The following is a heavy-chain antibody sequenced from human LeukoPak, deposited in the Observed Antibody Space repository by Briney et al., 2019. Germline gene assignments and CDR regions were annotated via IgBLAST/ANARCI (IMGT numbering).Heavy chain of an antibody. CDR3: AREGNYYDSSGYYWSSNWFDP. CDR2: IKQDRSEK. D-gene: IGHD3-22*01. J-gene: IGHJ5*02. CDR1: GFMFSSYW. V-gene: IGHV3-7*01. Sequence: GGSLRLSCAASGFMFSSYWMSWVRQAPGKGLEWVANIKQDRSEKYYVDSVKGRFTISRDNAKNSLYLQMNSLRAEDTAVYYCAREGNYYDSSGYYWSSNWFDPWGQGTLVTVSS.